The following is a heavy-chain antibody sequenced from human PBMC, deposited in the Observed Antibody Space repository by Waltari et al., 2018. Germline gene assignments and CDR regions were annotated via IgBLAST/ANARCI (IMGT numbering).Heavy chain of an antibody. CDR3: ARESRSTAGTDY. CDR1: RDTFSTYA. Sequence: QEQLVQSAAEVKKPGSSVKVSCKTSRDTFSTYAITWVRQAPGQGLGWMGRIFPLLDISNYAQQFQGRITITADRSTSTAYMELSSLESEDTALYYCARESRSTAGTDYWGQGTLVTVSS. D-gene: IGHD2-2*01. V-gene: IGHV1-69*09. J-gene: IGHJ4*02. CDR2: IFPLLDIS.